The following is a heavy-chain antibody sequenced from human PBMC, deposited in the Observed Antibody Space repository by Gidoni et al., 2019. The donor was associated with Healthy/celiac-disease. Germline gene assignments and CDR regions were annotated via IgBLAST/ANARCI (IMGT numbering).Heavy chain of an antibody. CDR2: ISGRGGST. CDR1: GFTFSSDA. D-gene: IGHD6-19*01. Sequence: EVQLLVSGGGLVQPGRSLRLSCAASGFTFSSDAMSWVGHAPGKGLEWVSAISGRGGSTYDADSVKSRFTISRDKSKNTLYLQMNILRAEDTAVYYCAVAGVYYFDYWGQGTLVTVSS. CDR3: AVAGVYYFDY. V-gene: IGHV3-23*01. J-gene: IGHJ4*02.